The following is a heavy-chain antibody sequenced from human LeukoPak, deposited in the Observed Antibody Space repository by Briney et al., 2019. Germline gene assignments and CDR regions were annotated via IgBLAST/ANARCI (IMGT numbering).Heavy chain of an antibody. Sequence: ASVKVPCKASGYTFTSYYMHWVRQAPGQGLEWMGIINPSGGSTSYAQKFQGRVTMTRDMSTSTVYMELSSLRSEDTAVYYCANSLQGIAVAGSFDYWGQGTLVAVSS. CDR3: ANSLQGIAVAGSFDY. CDR2: INPSGGST. CDR1: GYTFTSYY. J-gene: IGHJ4*02. D-gene: IGHD6-19*01. V-gene: IGHV1-46*01.